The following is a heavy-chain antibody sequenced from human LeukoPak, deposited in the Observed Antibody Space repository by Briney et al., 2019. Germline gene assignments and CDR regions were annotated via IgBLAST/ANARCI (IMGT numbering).Heavy chain of an antibody. Sequence: SETLSLTCAVYGGSFSGYYWSWIRQPPGKGLEWIGEINHSGSTNYNPSLKSRVTISVDTSKNQFSLKLSSVTAADTAVYYCARDHRAVVVVAATADAFDIWGQGTMVTVSS. V-gene: IGHV4-34*01. CDR2: INHSGST. CDR3: ARDHRAVVVVAATADAFDI. J-gene: IGHJ3*02. CDR1: GGSFSGYY. D-gene: IGHD2-15*01.